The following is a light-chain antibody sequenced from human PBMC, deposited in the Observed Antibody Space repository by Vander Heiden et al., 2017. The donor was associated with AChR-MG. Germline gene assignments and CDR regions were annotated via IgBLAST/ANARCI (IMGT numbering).Light chain of an antibody. V-gene: IGKV3-20*01. J-gene: IGKJ2*01. Sequence: ETVLTQSPGTLSLSPGERATLSCRASQSDSYNSLVWYQQKPGQAPRLLIYGASSRATGIPDRFSGNGYGTEFTLTVTRMEPEDFAVYYCQRDGGSQGYIYGPGTKLEL. CDR3: QRDGGSQGYI. CDR2: GAS. CDR1: QSDSYNS.